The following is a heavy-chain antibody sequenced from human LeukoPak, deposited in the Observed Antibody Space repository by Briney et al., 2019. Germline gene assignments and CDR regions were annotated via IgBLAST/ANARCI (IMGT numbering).Heavy chain of an antibody. Sequence: SQTLSLTCTVSGGSISSGSYYWPWLRQPAGKGLEWIVRIYTSETTNYNPSLKSRVTVSVDTSKNQFSLKLSSMTAADTAVYYCARVGGLNPPNFYDRSGFFDYWGQGTLVTVSS. CDR1: GGSISSGSYY. V-gene: IGHV4-61*02. CDR2: IYTSETT. CDR3: ARVGGLNPPNFYDRSGFFDY. D-gene: IGHD3-22*01. J-gene: IGHJ4*02.